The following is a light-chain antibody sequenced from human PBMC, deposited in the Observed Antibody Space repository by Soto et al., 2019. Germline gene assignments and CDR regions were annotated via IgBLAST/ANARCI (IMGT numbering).Light chain of an antibody. CDR1: SSNIGARSD. CDR2: ANS. CDR3: QSYDSSLSGSV. Sequence: QSVLTQPPSVSGAPGQRVTISCTGSSSNIGARSDVHWYQQLPGRAPKLLIYANSNRPSGVPDRFSGSKSGTSASLAITGLQAEDEADYYCQSYDSSLSGSVFGGGTKLTVL. J-gene: IGLJ2*01. V-gene: IGLV1-40*01.